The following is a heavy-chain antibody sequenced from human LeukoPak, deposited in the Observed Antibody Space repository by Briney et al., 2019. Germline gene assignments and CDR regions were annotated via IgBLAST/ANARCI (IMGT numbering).Heavy chain of an antibody. V-gene: IGHV3-23*01. D-gene: IGHD6-19*01. J-gene: IGHJ4*02. CDR2: ISGSAGGT. Sequence: GGSLRLSCAVSGITLSNYGMSWVRQAPGKGLEWVAGISGSAGGTYYADSVKGRFTISTDSAKNSLYLQMNSLTADDTAVYYCASGRDILVAGPGGYFDYWGQGTLVTVSS. CDR3: ASGRDILVAGPGGYFDY. CDR1: GITLSNYG.